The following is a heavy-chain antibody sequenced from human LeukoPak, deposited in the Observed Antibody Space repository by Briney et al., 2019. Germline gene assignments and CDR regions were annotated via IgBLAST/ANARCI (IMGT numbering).Heavy chain of an antibody. CDR2: INHSGST. Sequence: SSETLSLTCAVYGGSFSGYYWSWIRQPPGKGLEWIGEINHSGSTNYNPSLKSRVTISVDTSKNQFSLKLSSVTAADTAVYYCARGPGVSLGITMVRGVIKRQKKFDYWGQGTLVTVSS. J-gene: IGHJ4*02. CDR1: GGSFSGYY. V-gene: IGHV4-34*01. CDR3: ARGPGVSLGITMVRGVIKRQKKFDY. D-gene: IGHD3-10*01.